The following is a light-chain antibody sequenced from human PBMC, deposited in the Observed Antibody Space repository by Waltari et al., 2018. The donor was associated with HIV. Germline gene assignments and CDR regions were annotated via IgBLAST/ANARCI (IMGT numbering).Light chain of an antibody. CDR2: EVN. V-gene: IGLV2-23*02. CDR3: CSYAGSSTHV. CDR1: SSDVGSYNV. Sequence: QSALTQPASVSGSPGQSITISCTGTSSDVGSYNVVSWYQQHPGKAPKLMIYEVNNRPAGVSNRFSGSKSGNTASLTISGLQAEDEADYHCCSYAGSSTHVFGTGTKVTVL. J-gene: IGLJ1*01.